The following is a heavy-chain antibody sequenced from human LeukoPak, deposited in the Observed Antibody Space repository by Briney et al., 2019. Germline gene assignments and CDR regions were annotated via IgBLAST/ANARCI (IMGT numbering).Heavy chain of an antibody. J-gene: IGHJ3*02. V-gene: IGHV3-11*04. CDR3: ARDRRRYYDSSGYYYHDAFDI. D-gene: IGHD3-22*01. Sequence: PGGSLRLSCAASEFTLSDYYMTWIRQAPGKGLEWVSYISRSGSTMFYADSVKGRFTISRDNAKNALYLQMNSLRAEDTAVYFCARDRRRYYDSSGYYYHDAFDIWGQGTMVTVSS. CDR2: ISRSGSTM. CDR1: EFTLSDYY.